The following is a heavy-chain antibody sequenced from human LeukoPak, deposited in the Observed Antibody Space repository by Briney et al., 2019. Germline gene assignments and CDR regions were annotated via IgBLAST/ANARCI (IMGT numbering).Heavy chain of an antibody. CDR1: GFTFNFFS. J-gene: IGHJ4*02. CDR2: ISYDATNE. V-gene: IGHV3-30*04. CDR3: ARDSLPPLSD. Sequence: GRSLRLSCAASGFTFNFFSMYWVRQSPGKGLEWVAVISYDATNEYYADSVKGRFTISRDDSKSTLYLQMNSLRAEDTAVYYCARDSLPPLSDWGQGTLVTVSS.